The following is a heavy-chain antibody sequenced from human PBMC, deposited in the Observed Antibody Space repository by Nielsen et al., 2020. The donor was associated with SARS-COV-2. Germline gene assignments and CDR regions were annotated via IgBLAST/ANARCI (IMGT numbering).Heavy chain of an antibody. D-gene: IGHD6-19*01. V-gene: IGHV3-13*01. CDR1: GFTFSSYD. Sequence: GGSLRLSCAASGFTFSSYDMHWVRQATGKGLEWVSAIGTAGDTYYPGSVKGRFTISRENAKNSLYLQMNSLRAGDTAAYYCARSSGYYGMDVWGQGTTVTVSS. CDR2: IGTAGDT. J-gene: IGHJ6*02. CDR3: ARSSGYYGMDV.